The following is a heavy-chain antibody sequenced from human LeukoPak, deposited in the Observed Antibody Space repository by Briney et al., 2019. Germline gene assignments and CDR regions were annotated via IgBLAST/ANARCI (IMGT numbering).Heavy chain of an antibody. V-gene: IGHV4-59*01. J-gene: IGHJ3*02. Sequence: SETLSLTCTVSGGSITSSYWSWIRQPPGKGLEWIGYIYYSGSTSYSPCLKSRVTISVDTSKNQFSLRLRSVTAADTAVYYCARDVWGHVDAFDIWGQGTMVTVSS. CDR1: GGSITSSY. CDR3: ARDVWGHVDAFDI. D-gene: IGHD3-16*01. CDR2: IYYSGST.